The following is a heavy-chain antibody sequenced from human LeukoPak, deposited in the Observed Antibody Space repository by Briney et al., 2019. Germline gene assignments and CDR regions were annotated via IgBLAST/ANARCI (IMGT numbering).Heavy chain of an antibody. J-gene: IGHJ4*02. CDR2: ISYDGSNK. D-gene: IGHD2-2*01. Sequence: GGSLRLSCAASGFTFSSYAMSWVRQAPGKGLEWVAVISYDGSNKYYADSVKGRFTIPRDNSKNTLYLQMNSLRAEDTAVYYCARVAGQYCSSTSCFTDYWGQGTLVTVSS. V-gene: IGHV3-30*01. CDR3: ARVAGQYCSSTSCFTDY. CDR1: GFTFSSYA.